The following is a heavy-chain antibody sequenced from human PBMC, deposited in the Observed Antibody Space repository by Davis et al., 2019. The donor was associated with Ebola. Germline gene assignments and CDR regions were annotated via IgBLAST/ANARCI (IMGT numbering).Heavy chain of an antibody. Sequence: SETLSLTCTVSGGSVSSGSNYWSWIRQPPGEGLEWIGYIYYSGITNYNPSLKSRVTISVDTSKNQFSLKLSSVTAADTAVYHCARDGYYGSGSYFDYWGQGTLVTVSS. CDR2: IYYSGIT. V-gene: IGHV4-61*01. CDR3: ARDGYYGSGSYFDY. J-gene: IGHJ4*02. D-gene: IGHD3-10*01. CDR1: GGSVSSGSNY.